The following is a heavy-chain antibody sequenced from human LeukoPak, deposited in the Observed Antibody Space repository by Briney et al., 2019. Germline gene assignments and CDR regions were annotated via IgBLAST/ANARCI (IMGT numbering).Heavy chain of an antibody. CDR2: ISGSGTST. CDR3: AKSWDFDWLLSY. Sequence: GSLRLSCAASGFTFSNYAMNWVRQAPGKGLEWVSGISGSGTSTYYADSVKGRFTISRDNSKNTLHLQRDSLRAEDTAVYYCAKSWDFDWLLSYWGQGTLVTVSS. V-gene: IGHV3-23*01. J-gene: IGHJ4*02. D-gene: IGHD3-9*01. CDR1: GFTFSNYA.